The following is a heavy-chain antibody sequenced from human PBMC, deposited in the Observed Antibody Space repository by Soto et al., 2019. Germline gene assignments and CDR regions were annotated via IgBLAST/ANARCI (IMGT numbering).Heavy chain of an antibody. CDR1: GYTFTSYG. Sequence: ASVKVSCKASGYTFTSYGISWVRQAPGQGLEWMGWISAYNGKTNYAQKLQGRVTMTTDTSTSTAYMELRSLRSDDTAVYYCARGVAPDYDFWSGYLPYYMDVWGKGTTVTVSS. V-gene: IGHV1-18*01. D-gene: IGHD3-3*01. CDR3: ARGVAPDYDFWSGYLPYYMDV. J-gene: IGHJ6*03. CDR2: ISAYNGKT.